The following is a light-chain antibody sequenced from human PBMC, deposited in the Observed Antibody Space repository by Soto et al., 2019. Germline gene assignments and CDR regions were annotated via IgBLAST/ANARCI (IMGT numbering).Light chain of an antibody. CDR3: SSFTSTHTYV. CDR2: QVS. Sequence: QSVLTQPPSASGSPGQSVAISCTGSSSDVGGYHYVSWYQQHPGKAPKLIIYQVSHRPSGVSDRFSGSKSGNTASLTISGLQGEDEATYYCSSFTSTHTYVFGTGTKVTVL. J-gene: IGLJ1*01. V-gene: IGLV2-14*03. CDR1: SSDVGGYHY.